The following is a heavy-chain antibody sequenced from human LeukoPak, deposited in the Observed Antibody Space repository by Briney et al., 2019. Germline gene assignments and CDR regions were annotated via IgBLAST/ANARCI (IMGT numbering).Heavy chain of an antibody. CDR2: IYYSGST. CDR3: ASGAYSYYYVDV. CDR1: GGSISSYY. D-gene: IGHD1-26*01. Sequence: SETLSLTCTVSGGSISSYYWSWIRQPPGKGLEWIGYIYYSGSTNYNPSLKSRVTISVDTSKNQFSLKLSSVTAADTAVYYCASGAYSYYYVDVWGKGTTVTISS. V-gene: IGHV4-59*01. J-gene: IGHJ6*03.